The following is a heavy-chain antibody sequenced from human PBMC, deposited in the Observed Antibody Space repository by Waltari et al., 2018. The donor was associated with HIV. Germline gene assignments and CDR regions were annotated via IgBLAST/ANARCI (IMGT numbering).Heavy chain of an antibody. Sequence: QLQLQQSGPGRVKPSETPYLTCTVSGRSVSSSSYFWGWIRQPPGKGLEWVGRVYYTGRAYYTPSLKSRVTISVDTSKNQFSLKVTSVTAADTAVYYCARHALRVGAAYWNFDLWGRGTLVTVSS. J-gene: IGHJ2*01. CDR1: GRSVSSSSYF. CDR3: ARHALRVGAAYWNFDL. CDR2: VYYTGRA. V-gene: IGHV4-39*01. D-gene: IGHD1-26*01.